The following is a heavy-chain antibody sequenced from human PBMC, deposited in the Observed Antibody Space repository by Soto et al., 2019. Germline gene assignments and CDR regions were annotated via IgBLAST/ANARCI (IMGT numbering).Heavy chain of an antibody. D-gene: IGHD1-1*01. J-gene: IGHJ4*02. V-gene: IGHV3-11*05. CDR2: ISSSSSYT. CDR3: AKESFRTLSGPD. CDR1: GFTFSDYY. Sequence: QVQLVESGGGLVKPGGSLRLSCAASGFTFSDYYMSWIRQAPGKGLEWVSYISSSSSYTNYADSVKGRFTISRDNAKNTLYLQINSLRAEDTAIYYCAKESFRTLSGPDWGQGTLVTVSS.